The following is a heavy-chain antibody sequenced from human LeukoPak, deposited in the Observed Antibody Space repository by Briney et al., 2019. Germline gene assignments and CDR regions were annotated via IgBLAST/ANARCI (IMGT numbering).Heavy chain of an antibody. CDR3: ARRYCSSTRCYPHFDY. Sequence: PSETLSLTCTVSGGSISSYYWSWIRQPPGKGLEWIRYIYSGGSTNYNPSLKSRVTISVDTSKNQFSLKLSSVTAADTAVYYCARRYCSSTRCYPHFDYWGQGTLVTVSS. D-gene: IGHD2-2*01. V-gene: IGHV4-4*09. J-gene: IGHJ4*02. CDR1: GGSISSYY. CDR2: IYSGGST.